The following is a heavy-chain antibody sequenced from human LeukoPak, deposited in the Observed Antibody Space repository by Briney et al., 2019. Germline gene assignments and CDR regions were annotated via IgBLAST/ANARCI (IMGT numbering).Heavy chain of an antibody. D-gene: IGHD4-17*01. V-gene: IGHV3-11*01. CDR2: ISSSGSTI. Sequence: PGGSLRLSCAASGFTFSDYYMSWIRQAPGKGLEWVSYISSSGSTIYYADSVKGRFTISRDNAKNSLYLQMNSLRAEDTAVYYCARVVSEYTVTPPFDYYYGMDVWGQGTTVTVSS. CDR1: GFTFSDYY. CDR3: ARVVSEYTVTPPFDYYYGMDV. J-gene: IGHJ6*02.